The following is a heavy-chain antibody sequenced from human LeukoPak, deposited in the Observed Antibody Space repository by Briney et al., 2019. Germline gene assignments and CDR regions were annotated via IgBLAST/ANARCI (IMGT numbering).Heavy chain of an antibody. CDR3: ARAMYQQLGEYYFDY. J-gene: IGHJ4*02. CDR2: IYHSGST. Sequence: PSETLSPTCTVSGYSISSGYYWGWIRQPPGKGLEWIGSIYHSGSTYYNPSLKSRVTISVDTSKNQFSLKLSSVTAADTAVYYCARAMYQQLGEYYFDYWGQGTLVTVSS. CDR1: GYSISSGYY. V-gene: IGHV4-38-2*02. D-gene: IGHD6-13*01.